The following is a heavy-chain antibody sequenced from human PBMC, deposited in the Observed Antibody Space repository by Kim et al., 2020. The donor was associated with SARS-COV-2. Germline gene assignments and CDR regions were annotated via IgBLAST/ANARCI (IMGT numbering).Heavy chain of an antibody. J-gene: IGHJ2*01. D-gene: IGHD1-26*01. CDR2: ISRDGGST. CDR3: AKDSGSYYWEDWFFDL. CDR1: GFTFEDYA. Sequence: GGSLRLSCAASGFTFEDYAMHWVRQAPGKGLEWVSLISRDGGSTYYADSVKGRFTISRDNSKNSLYLQMNGLRTEDTALYYCAKDSGSYYWEDWFFDLWGRCTLVTVSS. V-gene: IGHV3-43*02.